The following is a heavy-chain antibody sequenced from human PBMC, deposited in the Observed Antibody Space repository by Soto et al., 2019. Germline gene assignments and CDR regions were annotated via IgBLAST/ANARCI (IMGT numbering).Heavy chain of an antibody. CDR3: AKDSPSYTTSPFYFDS. V-gene: IGHV3-23*01. CDR2: ITSNGDST. D-gene: IGHD2-2*02. J-gene: IGHJ4*02. CDR1: GFDFNKYA. Sequence: GGSLRLFCAAFGFDFNKYAMTWVRQAPGKGLQWVSSITSNGDSTYYADSVKGRFTTSRGNSKNTLYLQMNSLRADDTAVFYCAKDSPSYTTSPFYFDSWGQGTLVTVSS.